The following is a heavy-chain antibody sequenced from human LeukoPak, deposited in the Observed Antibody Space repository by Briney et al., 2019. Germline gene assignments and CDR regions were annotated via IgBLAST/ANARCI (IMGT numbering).Heavy chain of an antibody. V-gene: IGHV3-23*01. CDR2: ISGSGGST. D-gene: IGHD3-9*01. J-gene: IGHJ4*02. CDR1: GLTFSSYA. Sequence: GGSLRLSCAASGLTFSSYAMSWVRQAPGKGLEWVSTISGSGGSTYYADSVKGRFTISRDNSKNTLFLQMNSLRAEDTAVYYCAKWGDYDVLTGYYDPDYWGQGTLATVSS. CDR3: AKWGDYDVLTGYYDPDY.